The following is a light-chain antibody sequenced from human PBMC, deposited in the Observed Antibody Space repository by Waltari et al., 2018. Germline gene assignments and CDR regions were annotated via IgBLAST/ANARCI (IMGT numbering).Light chain of an antibody. CDR2: EGK. CDR1: SSDAGSYDL. V-gene: IGLV2-23*01. J-gene: IGLJ2*01. Sequence: QSALTQPASVSGSPGQSITVSCTGASSDAGSYDLVCWYQQPPGKAPKLIIYEGKKRPAGVSNRFSVFKSGNTASLTIAGLQAEDEAEYYCSSYAGSGIVVGGGTKLTVL. CDR3: SSYAGSGIV.